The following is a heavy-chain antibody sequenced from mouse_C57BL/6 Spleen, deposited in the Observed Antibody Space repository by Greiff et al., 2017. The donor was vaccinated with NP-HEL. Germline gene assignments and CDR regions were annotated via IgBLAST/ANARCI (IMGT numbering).Heavy chain of an antibody. Sequence: QVQLQQSGAELVRPGASVKLSCKASGYTFTSYWMHWVKQRPGQGLEWIGMIHPNSGSTNYNEKFKSKATLTVDKSSSTAYMQLSSLTSEDSAVYYCAREITRYYFDYWGQGTTLTVSS. D-gene: IGHD2-4*01. CDR1: GYTFTSYW. J-gene: IGHJ2*01. V-gene: IGHV1-64*01. CDR2: IHPNSGST. CDR3: AREITRYYFDY.